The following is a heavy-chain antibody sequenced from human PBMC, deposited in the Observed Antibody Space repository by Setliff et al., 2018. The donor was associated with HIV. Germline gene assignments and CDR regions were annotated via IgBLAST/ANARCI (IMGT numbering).Heavy chain of an antibody. V-gene: IGHV1-2*02. CDR2: INPNSGGT. CDR1: GYTFTGYY. CDR3: ASAGAWQRNALDI. D-gene: IGHD5-12*01. J-gene: IGHJ3*02. Sequence: ASVKVSCKASGYTFTGYYMHWVRQAPGQGLEWMGWINPNSGGTTYAQKFQGRVTMTRDTSISTAYMELSRLRSDDTAVYYCASAGAWQRNALDIWGQGTMVTVSS.